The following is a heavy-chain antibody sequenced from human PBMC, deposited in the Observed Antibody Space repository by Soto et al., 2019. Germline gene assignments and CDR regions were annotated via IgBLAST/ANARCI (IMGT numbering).Heavy chain of an antibody. Sequence: EVQLVESGGGLVRPGGSLRLSCAASGLAFRSFLMSWFRQAQGGGLEWVANINQDGRDTYYSDSVRDRFTISRDNAANSLFLHMNSLGAEDTAVYYCATYHDDEWESYRHRYWGQGTLVTVSS. CDR1: GLAFRSFL. D-gene: IGHD3-16*02. CDR3: ATYHDDEWESYRHRY. V-gene: IGHV3-7*01. CDR2: INQDGRDT. J-gene: IGHJ4*02.